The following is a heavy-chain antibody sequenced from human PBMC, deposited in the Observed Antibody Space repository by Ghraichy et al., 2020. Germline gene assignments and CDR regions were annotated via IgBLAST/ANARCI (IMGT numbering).Heavy chain of an antibody. CDR1: GGSVSSGSYY. V-gene: IGHV4-61*01. CDR2: IYYSGST. D-gene: IGHD3-22*01. Sequence: SETLSLTCTVSGGSVSSGSYYWSWIRQPPGKGLEWIGYIYYSGSTNYNPSLKSRVTISVDTSKNQFSLKLSSVTAADTAVYYCASYRGEGAYYYDSSGYYYLDYWGQGTLVTVSS. J-gene: IGHJ4*02. CDR3: ASYRGEGAYYYDSSGYYYLDY.